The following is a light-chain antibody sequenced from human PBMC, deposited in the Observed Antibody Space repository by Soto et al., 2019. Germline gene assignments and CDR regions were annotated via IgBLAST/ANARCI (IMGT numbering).Light chain of an antibody. Sequence: SALTQPRAVSGSPGQSVTISCTGTSSDVGGYNSVSWYQQLPGRAPKVMIYDVRKRPSGVPDRFSGSKSGKTASLSISGLQAEDEADYYCCSYAGSYTYVFGTGTKVTVL. V-gene: IGLV2-11*01. CDR3: CSYAGSYTYV. CDR2: DVR. J-gene: IGLJ1*01. CDR1: SSDVGGYNS.